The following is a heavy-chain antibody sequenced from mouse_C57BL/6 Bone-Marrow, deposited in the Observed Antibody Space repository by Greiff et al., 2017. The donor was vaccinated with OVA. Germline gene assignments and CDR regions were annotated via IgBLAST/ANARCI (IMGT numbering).Heavy chain of an antibody. J-gene: IGHJ4*01. V-gene: IGHV5-9-2*01. D-gene: IGHD2-4*01. CDR3: ARQRDYDGYAMDY. CDR1: GFTFSSYG. Sequence: EVKVVESGGGLVKPGGSLKLSCAASGFTFSSYGMSWVRQTPEKRLEWVATISGGGSYTYYPDSVKGRFTISRDNAKNNLYLQMSSLRSEDTALYYCARQRDYDGYAMDYWGQGTSVTVSS. CDR2: ISGGGSYT.